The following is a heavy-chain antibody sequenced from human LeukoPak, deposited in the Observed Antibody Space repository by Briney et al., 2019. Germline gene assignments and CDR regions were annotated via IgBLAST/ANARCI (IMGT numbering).Heavy chain of an antibody. CDR3: ARNSRYFDWLGPVY. CDR2: ISWDGGST. Sequence: GGSLRLSCAASGFTFDDYAMHWVRQAPGKGLEWVSLISWDGGSTYYADSVKGRFTISRDNAKNSLHLQMDTLRAEDTAVYYCARNSRYFDWLGPVYWGQGVLVTVSS. CDR1: GFTFDDYA. J-gene: IGHJ4*02. V-gene: IGHV3-43D*03. D-gene: IGHD3-9*01.